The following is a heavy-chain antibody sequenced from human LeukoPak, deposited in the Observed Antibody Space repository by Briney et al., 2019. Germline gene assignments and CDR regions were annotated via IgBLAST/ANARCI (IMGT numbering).Heavy chain of an antibody. CDR1: GGSFSGYY. J-gene: IGHJ4*02. Sequence: SETLSLTCAVHGGSFSGYYWSWIRQPPGKGLEWIGEINHSGSTNYNPSLKSRVTISVDTSKNQFSLKLSSVTAADTAVYYCATRSELVIIDYWGQGTLVTVSS. D-gene: IGHD3-10*01. V-gene: IGHV4-34*01. CDR2: INHSGST. CDR3: ATRSELVIIDY.